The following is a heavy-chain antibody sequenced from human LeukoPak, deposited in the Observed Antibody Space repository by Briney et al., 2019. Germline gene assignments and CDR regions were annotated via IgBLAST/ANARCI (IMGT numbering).Heavy chain of an antibody. CDR2: ISYDGSNK. J-gene: IGHJ4*02. Sequence: GRSLRLSCAASGFTFSSYAMYWVRQAPGKGLEWVAVISYDGSNKYYADSVKGRFTISRDNAKNTLYLQMNSLRAEDTAVYYCARGATYAYYQDYWGQGTLVTVSS. D-gene: IGHD1-26*01. V-gene: IGHV3-30*04. CDR3: ARGATYAYYQDY. CDR1: GFTFSSYA.